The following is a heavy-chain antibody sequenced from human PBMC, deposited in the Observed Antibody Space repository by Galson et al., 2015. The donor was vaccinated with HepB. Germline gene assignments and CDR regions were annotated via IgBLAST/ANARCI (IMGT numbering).Heavy chain of an antibody. CDR2: ISSSSTYI. CDR1: GFTFSNYS. D-gene: IGHD6-13*01. J-gene: IGHJ6*02. Sequence: SLRLSCAASGFTFSNYSMNWVRQAPGKGLEWVSSISSSSTYIYHADSVKGRFTTSRDNAKSSLYLQMNSLRAEDTAVYYCARDPVRSSWYKKYYYYYGMDVWGQGTTVTVSS. CDR3: ARDPVRSSWYKKYYYYYGMDV. V-gene: IGHV3-21*01.